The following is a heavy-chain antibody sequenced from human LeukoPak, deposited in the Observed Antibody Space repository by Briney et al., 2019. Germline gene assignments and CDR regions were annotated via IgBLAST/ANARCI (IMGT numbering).Heavy chain of an antibody. CDR2: INPNSGGT. V-gene: IGHV1-2*02. J-gene: IGHJ5*02. CDR1: GYTFTGYY. Sequence: ASVKLSCKASGYTFTGYYMHWVRQAPGQGLEWMGWINPNSGGTNYAQKFQGRVTMTRDTSISTAYMELSGLRSDDTAVYYCARQWLGSQCFDPWGQGTLVTVSS. D-gene: IGHD6-19*01. CDR3: ARQWLGSQCFDP.